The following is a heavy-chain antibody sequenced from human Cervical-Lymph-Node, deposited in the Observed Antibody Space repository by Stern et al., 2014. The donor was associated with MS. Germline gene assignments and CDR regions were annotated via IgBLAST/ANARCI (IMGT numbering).Heavy chain of an antibody. V-gene: IGHV5-51*01. CDR3: ARHVQGFDY. Sequence: EVQLEESGAEVKKPGESLKISCKLSGYSFTIYDIAWVRQMPGKGLEWMGVIYPYDSDTTYSPSFQGQVTISADKSITTAYLQWSSLRASDTAMYYCARHVQGFDYWGQGTLVTVSS. CDR1: GYSFTIYD. J-gene: IGHJ4*02. CDR2: IYPYDSDT.